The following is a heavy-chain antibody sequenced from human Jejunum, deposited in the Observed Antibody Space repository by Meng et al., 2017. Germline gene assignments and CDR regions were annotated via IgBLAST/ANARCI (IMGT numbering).Heavy chain of an antibody. CDR1: GGSISGSSDY. CDR3: ARHFSGSGTWFFDS. Sequence: QLQLQESGAGLVKASETLSLTCTVSGGSISGSSDYWGWIRQPPGKGLDWTGTISYSGSTYYNPSLTSRVTISMDTSKNQFSLKLSSVTAADTAVYYCARHFSGSGTWFFDSWGQGVLVTVSS. D-gene: IGHD3-10*01. V-gene: IGHV4-39*01. J-gene: IGHJ4*02. CDR2: ISYSGST.